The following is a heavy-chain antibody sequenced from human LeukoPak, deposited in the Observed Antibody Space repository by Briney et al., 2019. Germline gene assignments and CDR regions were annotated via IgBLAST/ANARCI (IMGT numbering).Heavy chain of an antibody. Sequence: SVKVSCKASGGTFSSYAISWVRQAPGQGLEWMGGIIPIFGTANYAQKFQGRVTITTDESTSTVYMELSSLRSEDTAVYYCARDYCSSTSCYGAFDIWGQGTMVTVSS. CDR3: ARDYCSSTSCYGAFDI. CDR1: GGTFSSYA. CDR2: IIPIFGTA. D-gene: IGHD2-2*01. J-gene: IGHJ3*02. V-gene: IGHV1-69*05.